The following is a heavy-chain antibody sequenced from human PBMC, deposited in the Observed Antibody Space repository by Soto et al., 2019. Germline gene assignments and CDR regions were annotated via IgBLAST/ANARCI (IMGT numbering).Heavy chain of an antibody. V-gene: IGHV3-21*01. Sequence: EVQLVESGGGLAKPGGSLRLSCAASGFTFSSYSMNWVRQAPGKGLEWVSSISSSSSYIYYADSVKGRFTISRDNSKNSLYLQMTSLRTEATAVYYGARVFGVGEFGMDVWGQGTTVTVSS. J-gene: IGHJ6*02. CDR1: GFTFSSYS. CDR2: ISSSSSYI. CDR3: ARVFGVGEFGMDV. D-gene: IGHD3-3*01.